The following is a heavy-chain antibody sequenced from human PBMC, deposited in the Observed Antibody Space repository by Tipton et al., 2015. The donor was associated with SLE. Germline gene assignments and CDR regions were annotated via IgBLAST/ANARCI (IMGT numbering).Heavy chain of an antibody. Sequence: TLSLTCAVSGYSISSGYYWGWIRQPPGKGLEWIGSIYHSGSTYYNPSLESRVTISVDTSKNQFSLKLSSVTAADTAVYYCARHQGGFDYWGQGTLVTVSS. CDR2: IYHSGST. J-gene: IGHJ4*02. CDR3: ARHQGGFDY. CDR1: GYSISSGYY. V-gene: IGHV4-38-2*01.